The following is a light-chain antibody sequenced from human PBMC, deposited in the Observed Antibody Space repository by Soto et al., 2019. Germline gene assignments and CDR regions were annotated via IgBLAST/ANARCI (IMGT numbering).Light chain of an antibody. CDR1: QSLTNSF. CDR3: QQYGTSEII. CDR2: DTS. J-gene: IGKJ5*01. V-gene: IGKV3-20*01. Sequence: EFVLPQSPGTLSLSPGERATLSCRASQSLTNSFIAWYQQRPGQAPRLLIYDTSSRASGIPDRFSGSGSGTDFTLTISRLETEDFAVFYCQQYGTSEIIFGQGTRLE.